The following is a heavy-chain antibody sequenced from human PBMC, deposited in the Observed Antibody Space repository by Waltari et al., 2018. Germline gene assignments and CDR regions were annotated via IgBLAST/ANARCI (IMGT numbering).Heavy chain of an antibody. D-gene: IGHD2-2*02. Sequence: QVQLVQSGAEVKKPGSSVKVSCKASGGTFSSYAIRWVRQAPGQGLEWMGGIIPIFGTANYAQKFQGRVTITADESTSTAYMELSSLRSEDTAVYYCARALVTRYCSSTSCYRDAFDIWGQGTMVTVSS. CDR1: GGTFSSYA. V-gene: IGHV1-69*12. CDR2: IIPIFGTA. J-gene: IGHJ3*02. CDR3: ARALVTRYCSSTSCYRDAFDI.